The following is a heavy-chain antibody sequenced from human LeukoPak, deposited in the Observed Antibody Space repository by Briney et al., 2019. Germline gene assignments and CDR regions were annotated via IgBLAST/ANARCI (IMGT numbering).Heavy chain of an antibody. CDR2: ISAYNGNT. CDR3: ARAHPIMTTVTTNWFDP. D-gene: IGHD4-17*01. V-gene: IGHV1-18*01. Sequence: ASVKVSCKASGYTFTSYGISWVRQAPGQGLEWMGWISAYNGNTNYAQKLQGRVTVTTDTSTSTAYMELRSLRSDDTAVYYCARAHPIMTTVTTNWFDPWGQGTLVTVSS. J-gene: IGHJ5*02. CDR1: GYTFTSYG.